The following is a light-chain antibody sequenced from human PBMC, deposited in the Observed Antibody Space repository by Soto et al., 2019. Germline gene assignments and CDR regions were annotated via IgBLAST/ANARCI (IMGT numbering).Light chain of an antibody. V-gene: IGKV3-15*01. CDR2: AAS. CDR1: QRVNNN. CDR3: QQYNGWPPGGT. Sequence: EIVMTQSPATLSVSPGERATLSCMASQRVNNNLAWYQQRPGQAPRLLMYAASTRATGIPDRSSRSGSGTEFPLTISSLQSEDFAVYYSQQYNGWPPGGTFGQGTKVQI. J-gene: IGKJ1*01.